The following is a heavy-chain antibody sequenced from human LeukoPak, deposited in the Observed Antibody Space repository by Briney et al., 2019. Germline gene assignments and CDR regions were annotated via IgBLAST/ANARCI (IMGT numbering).Heavy chain of an antibody. J-gene: IGHJ3*02. Sequence: GASVKVSCKVSGYTLTELSMHWVRQAPGKGLEWMGGFDPEDGETIYAQKFQGRVTMTEDTSTDTAYMELSSLRSEDTAVYYCARRYCSSTSCSDAFDIWGQGTMVTVSS. D-gene: IGHD2-2*01. CDR2: FDPEDGET. V-gene: IGHV1-24*01. CDR1: GYTLTELS. CDR3: ARRYCSSTSCSDAFDI.